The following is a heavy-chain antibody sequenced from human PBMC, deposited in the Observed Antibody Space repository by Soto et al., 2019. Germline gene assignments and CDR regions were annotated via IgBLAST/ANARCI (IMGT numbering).Heavy chain of an antibody. Sequence: SETLSLTCTVSGGSISSYYWSWIRQPAGKGLEWIGRIYTSGSTNYNLSLKSRVTMSVDTSKNQFSLKLSSVTAADTAVYYCARTSTVTTTSYYYYGMDVWGQGTTVTVSS. V-gene: IGHV4-4*07. D-gene: IGHD4-17*01. CDR2: IYTSGST. CDR1: GGSISSYY. J-gene: IGHJ6*02. CDR3: ARTSTVTTTSYYYYGMDV.